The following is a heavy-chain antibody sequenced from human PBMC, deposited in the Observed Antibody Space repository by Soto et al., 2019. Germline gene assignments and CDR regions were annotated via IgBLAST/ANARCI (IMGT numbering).Heavy chain of an antibody. V-gene: IGHV1-69*13. CDR1: GGTFSSYA. Sequence: SVKVSCKASGGTFSSYAMNWVRQAPGQGLEWMGGIIPMFGTADYAQKFQARVTITADESTSTAYMELSSLTSEDTAVYYCARPVLMDTGVRYYYGMDVWGQGTTVTVAS. CDR2: IIPMFGTA. J-gene: IGHJ6*02. D-gene: IGHD5-18*01. CDR3: ARPVLMDTGVRYYYGMDV.